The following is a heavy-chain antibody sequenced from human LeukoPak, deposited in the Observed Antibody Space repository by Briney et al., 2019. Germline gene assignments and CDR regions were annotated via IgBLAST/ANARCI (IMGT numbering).Heavy chain of an antibody. CDR2: ISYDGSNK. CDR1: GFTFSSYA. V-gene: IGHV3-30*04. D-gene: IGHD2-15*01. J-gene: IGHJ4*02. Sequence: GRSLRLSCAASGFTFSSYAMHWVRQAPGKGLEWVAVISYDGSNKYYADSVKGRFTISRDNSKNTLYLQMNSLRAEDTAVYYCARGFWRGCSGGSCFEFDYWGQGTLVTVSS. CDR3: ARGFWRGCSGGSCFEFDY.